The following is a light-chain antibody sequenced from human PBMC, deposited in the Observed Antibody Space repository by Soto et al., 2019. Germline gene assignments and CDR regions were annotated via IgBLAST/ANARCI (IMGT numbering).Light chain of an antibody. CDR3: QQRSNWPPLP. CDR1: HSVISY. V-gene: IGKV3-11*01. CDR2: DAS. J-gene: IGKJ4*01. Sequence: EIVLTQSPAILSLSPGERATLSCRASHSVISYLAWYQQKPGQAPRLLIYDASNRATGIPARFSGSGSETDFTLTISSLEPEDFAVYYCQQRSNWPPLPFGGGTKVEIK.